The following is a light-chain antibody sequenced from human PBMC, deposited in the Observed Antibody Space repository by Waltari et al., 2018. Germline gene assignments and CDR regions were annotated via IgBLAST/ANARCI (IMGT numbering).Light chain of an antibody. V-gene: IGKV4-1*01. J-gene: IGKJ4*01. CDR1: QSVLYSSNNKNY. CDR3: QQYYSTPLT. CDR2: WAA. Sequence: DIVMTQSPDSLAVSLGERATINCKSSQSVLYSSNNKNYLGWYQTKPGQPPKLLIYWAATRESGVPDRFSGSGSGTDFTLTISSLQAEDVAVYYCQQYYSTPLTFGGGTKVEIK.